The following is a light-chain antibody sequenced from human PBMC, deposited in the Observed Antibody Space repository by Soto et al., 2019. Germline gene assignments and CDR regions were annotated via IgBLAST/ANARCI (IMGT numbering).Light chain of an antibody. Sequence: QSVLTQPASVSGSPGQSITISCTGTSSDVGSYNLVSWYQQHPGKAPKLMIYDVSKRPSGVSNRFSGSKSGNTASLTISGLQAEDEADYYCCSYAGSSTLVFGGGTKLTDL. CDR3: CSYAGSSTLV. V-gene: IGLV2-23*02. CDR2: DVS. J-gene: IGLJ2*01. CDR1: SSDVGSYNL.